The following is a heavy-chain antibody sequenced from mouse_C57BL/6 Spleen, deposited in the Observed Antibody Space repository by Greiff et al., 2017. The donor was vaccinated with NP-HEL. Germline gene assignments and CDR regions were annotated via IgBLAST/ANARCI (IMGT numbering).Heavy chain of an antibody. CDR2: IDPHSGGT. V-gene: IGHV1-72*01. D-gene: IGHD2-3*01. J-gene: IGHJ4*01. CDR3: VYDGYSGDYAMDY. Sequence: QVQLQQPGAELVKPGASVKLSCKASGYTFTSYWMHWVKQRPGRGLEWIGRIDPHSGGTKYNEKFKSKATLTVDKPSSTAYMQLSSLTSEDSAVYYCVYDGYSGDYAMDYWGQGTSVTVSS. CDR1: GYTFTSYW.